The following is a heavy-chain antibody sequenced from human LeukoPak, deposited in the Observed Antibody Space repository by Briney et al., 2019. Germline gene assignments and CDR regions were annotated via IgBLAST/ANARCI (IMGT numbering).Heavy chain of an antibody. CDR1: GGSFSGYY. V-gene: IGHV4-34*01. J-gene: IGHJ4*02. CDR3: ARGRYGAYDY. Sequence: PSETLSLTCAVYGGSFSGYYWSWIRQPPGKGLEWIGEINHSGSTNYNPSLKSRVTISVDTPKNQFSLKLSSVTAADTAVYYCARGRYGAYDYWGQGTLVTVSS. CDR2: INHSGST. D-gene: IGHD1-1*01.